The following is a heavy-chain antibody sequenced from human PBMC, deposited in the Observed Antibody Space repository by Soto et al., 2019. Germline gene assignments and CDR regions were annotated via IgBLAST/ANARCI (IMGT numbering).Heavy chain of an antibody. CDR3: ARDPITMVRDPPGALVLYYYGMDV. V-gene: IGHV1-69*13. CDR1: GGTFSSYA. J-gene: IGHJ6*02. CDR2: IIPIFGTA. D-gene: IGHD3-10*01. Sequence: GASVKVSCKASGGTFSSYAISWVRQAPGQGREWMGGIIPIFGTANYAQKFQGRVTITADESTSTAYMELSSLRSEDTAVYYCARDPITMVRDPPGALVLYYYGMDVWGQGTTVTVSS.